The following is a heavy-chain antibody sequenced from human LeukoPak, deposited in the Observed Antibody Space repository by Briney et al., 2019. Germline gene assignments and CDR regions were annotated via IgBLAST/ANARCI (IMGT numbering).Heavy chain of an antibody. CDR3: AREQALEYFDY. J-gene: IGHJ4*02. CDR2: IYNSGRT. Sequence: SETLSLTCTVSGGSITSYYWSWIRQPPGKGWSGYIYNSGRTNYNTSLRSRVTISIDTSKNQFSLRLSSATAADTAVYYCAREQALEYFDYWGQGALVTVSS. CDR1: GGSITSYY. V-gene: IGHV4-59*01.